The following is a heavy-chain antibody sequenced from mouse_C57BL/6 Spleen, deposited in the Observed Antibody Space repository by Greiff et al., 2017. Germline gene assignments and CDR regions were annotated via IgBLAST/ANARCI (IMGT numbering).Heavy chain of an antibody. CDR2: IDPSDSYT. V-gene: IGHV1-69*01. CDR1: GYTFTSYW. D-gene: IGHD1-1*01. J-gene: IGHJ4*01. Sequence: VQLQQSGAELVMPGASVKLSCKASGYTFTSYWMHWVKQRPGQGLEWIGEIDPSDSYTNYNQKFKGKSTLTVDKSSSTAYMQLSSLTSEDSAVYYCARHYGSSYNYAMDYWGQGTSVTVSS. CDR3: ARHYGSSYNYAMDY.